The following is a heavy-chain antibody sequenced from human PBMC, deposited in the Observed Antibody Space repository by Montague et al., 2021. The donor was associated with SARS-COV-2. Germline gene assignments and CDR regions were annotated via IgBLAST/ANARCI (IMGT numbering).Heavy chain of an antibody. Sequence: SETLSLTCTVSGDSISDYYWSWIRQPPGMGLEWIGYIFRSGATNYNPPLKSRVIISLDTSKSQFSLRLSPVTAAGTAIYYCASTSRGSRYFYGVDVWGQGTTVTVSS. CDR3: ASTSRGSRYFYGVDV. V-gene: IGHV4-59*01. D-gene: IGHD3-10*01. CDR2: IFRSGAT. J-gene: IGHJ6*02. CDR1: GDSISDYY.